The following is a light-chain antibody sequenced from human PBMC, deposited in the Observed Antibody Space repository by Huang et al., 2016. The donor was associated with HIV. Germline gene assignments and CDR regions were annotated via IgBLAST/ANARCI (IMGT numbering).Light chain of an antibody. CDR1: QSISSY. Sequence: DIQMTQSPSSLSASVGDRVTITCRASQSISSYLSWYQQKPGKAPKLLIDGASILQTGGPSRFSGSGSRTDFTLTISSVQPEDLATYYCQQSYNTPWTFGQGTKVEIK. V-gene: IGKV1-39*01. CDR3: QQSYNTPWT. J-gene: IGKJ1*01. CDR2: GAS.